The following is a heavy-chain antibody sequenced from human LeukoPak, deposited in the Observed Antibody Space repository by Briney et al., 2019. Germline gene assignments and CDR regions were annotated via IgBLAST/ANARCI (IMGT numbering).Heavy chain of an antibody. Sequence: QPGGSLRLSCAASGFAFSTYGMHWVRQAPGKGLDWVAVIAYDGSIKHHTDSVKGRFTISRDNSRNTLYLQMNSLGTEDTAAYYCAKEIHPRSSNGWPLDYWGQGTLVTVSS. V-gene: IGHV3-30*18. CDR1: GFAFSTYG. D-gene: IGHD6-19*01. CDR3: AKEIHPRSSNGWPLDY. J-gene: IGHJ4*02. CDR2: IAYDGSIK.